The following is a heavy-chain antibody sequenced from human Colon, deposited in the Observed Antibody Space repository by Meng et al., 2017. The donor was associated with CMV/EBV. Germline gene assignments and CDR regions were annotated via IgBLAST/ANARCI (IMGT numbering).Heavy chain of an antibody. CDR2: INTRSENT. J-gene: IGHJ4*02. Sequence: NVSGKPSGYNVPIYDSPWVRQATGQGRGWMGWINTRSENTKYAQKFQGRVTMTRNTAITTAYMELSSLTSADTAVYYCVRGRGGGGGWGQGTLVTVSS. D-gene: IGHD3-16*01. CDR1: GYNVPIYD. V-gene: IGHV1-8*01. CDR3: VRGRGGGGG.